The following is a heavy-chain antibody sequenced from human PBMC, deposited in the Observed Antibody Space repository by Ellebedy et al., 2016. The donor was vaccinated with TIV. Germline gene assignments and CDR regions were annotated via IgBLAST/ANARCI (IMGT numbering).Heavy chain of an antibody. Sequence: ASVKVSCKASGYTFTSYAMHWVRQAPGQRLEWMGWINAGNDNTKYSQKFQGRVTITRDTSASTAYMELSSLRSEDTTVYYCARGGVGRYCTNGVCLQALDYWGQGTLVTVSS. CDR2: INAGNDNT. J-gene: IGHJ4*02. V-gene: IGHV1-3*01. CDR1: GYTFTSYA. D-gene: IGHD2-8*01. CDR3: ARGGVGRYCTNGVCLQALDY.